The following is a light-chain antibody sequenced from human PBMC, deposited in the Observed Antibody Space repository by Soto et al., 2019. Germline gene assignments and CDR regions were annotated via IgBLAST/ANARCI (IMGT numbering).Light chain of an antibody. V-gene: IGKV1-39*01. CDR2: AAS. Sequence: DIQMTQSPSSLSASVGDRVAITCRASQRISTYLNWYQQKPGKAPRLLIYAASSLQSGVPSRFSGSGSGTDFTLTISSLQPEDFATYYCQQGYSTPLTFGGGTKVEV. J-gene: IGKJ4*01. CDR3: QQGYSTPLT. CDR1: QRISTY.